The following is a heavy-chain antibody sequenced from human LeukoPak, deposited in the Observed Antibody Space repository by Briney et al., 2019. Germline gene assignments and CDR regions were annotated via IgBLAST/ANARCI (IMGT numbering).Heavy chain of an antibody. V-gene: IGHV3-23*01. Sequence: GGSLRLSCAASGFTFSSYAMSWVRQAPGKGLEWVSAISGSGGSTYYADSVKGRFTISRDNSKNTLYLQMNSLRAEDTAVYYCAKVQYSSGWYPKDYWGQGTLVTVSS. CDR1: GFTFSSYA. CDR3: AKVQYSSGWYPKDY. J-gene: IGHJ4*02. CDR2: ISGSGGST. D-gene: IGHD6-19*01.